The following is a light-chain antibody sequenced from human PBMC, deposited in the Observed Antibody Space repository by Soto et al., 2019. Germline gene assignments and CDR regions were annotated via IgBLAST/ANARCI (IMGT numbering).Light chain of an antibody. V-gene: IGKV3-15*01. J-gene: IGKJ1*01. CDR1: QSVSSN. CDR2: GAS. Sequence: EIVMTQSPATLSVSPGERATLSCRASQSVSSNFAWYQQKPGQDPRLLIYGASTRATGIPDRFRGSGSGTEFTLTISSLQSEDFAVYYCQQYNNWPWTFGQGTKVEIK. CDR3: QQYNNWPWT.